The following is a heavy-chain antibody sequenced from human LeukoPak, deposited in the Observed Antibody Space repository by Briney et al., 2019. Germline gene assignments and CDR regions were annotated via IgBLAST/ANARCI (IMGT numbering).Heavy chain of an antibody. V-gene: IGHV3-30*18. J-gene: IGHJ4*02. CDR3: AKSLLSGSYWGPLGD. CDR2: IAYDGINK. CDR1: GFTFTSYA. D-gene: IGHD1-26*01. Sequence: GGSLRLSCAASGFTFTSYAMHWVRQAPGKGLEWVAVIAYDGINKYYVDSVKGRFTISKDSSKNTLYLQMTSLRPEDTAVYYCAKSLLSGSYWGPLGDWGQGTLVTVSS.